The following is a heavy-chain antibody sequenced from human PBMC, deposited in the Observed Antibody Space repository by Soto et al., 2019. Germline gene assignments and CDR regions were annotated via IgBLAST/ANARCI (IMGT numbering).Heavy chain of an antibody. D-gene: IGHD2-2*01. V-gene: IGHV1-3*01. J-gene: IGHJ6*02. CDR1: GYTFTSYA. Sequence: AASVKVSCKASGYTFTSYAMHWVRQAPGQRLEWMGWINAGNGNTKYSQKFQGRVTITRDTSASTAYMELSSLRSEDTAVYYCARGGVVVVPAAIYYYYYGMDVWGQGTTVTVSS. CDR2: INAGNGNT. CDR3: ARGGVVVVPAAIYYYYYGMDV.